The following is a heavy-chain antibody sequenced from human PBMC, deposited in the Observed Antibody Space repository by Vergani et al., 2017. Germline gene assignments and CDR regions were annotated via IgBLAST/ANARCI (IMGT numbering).Heavy chain of an antibody. D-gene: IGHD3-9*01. J-gene: IGHJ4*02. CDR2: INPSGGHT. V-gene: IGHV1-46*03. Sequence: QVQVVQSGAEVKKSGASVKVSCKTSGYTFSNYYMHWVRQAPGQGLEWMGIINPSGGHTNYAQKFQGRVTMTRDTSTNTVYMELSSLRSEDTAIYYCARREYGILTGYRYWGQGTLVTVSA. CDR3: ARREYGILTGYRY. CDR1: GYTFSNYY.